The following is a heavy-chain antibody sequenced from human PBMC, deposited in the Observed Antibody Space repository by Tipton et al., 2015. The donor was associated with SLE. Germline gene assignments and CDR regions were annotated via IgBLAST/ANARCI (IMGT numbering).Heavy chain of an antibody. D-gene: IGHD3-3*01. V-gene: IGHV4-34*01. CDR1: GGSFSGYY. J-gene: IGHJ4*02. CDR3: ATDYDCWSGYLGY. CDR2: INHSGST. Sequence: TLSLTCAVYGGSFSGYYWSWIRQPPGKGLEWIGEINHSGSTNYNPSLKSRVTISVDTSKNQFSLKLSSVTAADTAVYYCATDYDCWSGYLGYWGQGPLVAVSS.